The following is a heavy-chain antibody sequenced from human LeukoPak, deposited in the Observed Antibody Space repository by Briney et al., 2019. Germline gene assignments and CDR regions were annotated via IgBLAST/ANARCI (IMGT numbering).Heavy chain of an antibody. J-gene: IGHJ4*02. D-gene: IGHD3-10*01. CDR3: ARAGVYYGYAVGYYFDY. V-gene: IGHV3-21*01. Sequence: GGSLRLSCAASGFTFSSYSMNWVRQAPGKGLEWVSSISSSSSYIYYADSVKGRFTISRDNAKNSLYLQMNSLRAEDTAVYYCARAGVYYGYAVGYYFDYWGQGTLVTVSS. CDR2: ISSSSSYI. CDR1: GFTFSSYS.